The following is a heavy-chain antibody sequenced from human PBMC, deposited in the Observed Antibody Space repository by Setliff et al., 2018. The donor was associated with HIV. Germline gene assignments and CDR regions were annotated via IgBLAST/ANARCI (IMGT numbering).Heavy chain of an antibody. Sequence: PGGSLRLSCAASGFTFDNVDMNWVRQAPGKGPEWVSSISKNSFSIYYTDSVKGRFTVSRDNSRDTLYLQMNSLRAEDTAVCYCATGRLRASSPFDNWGQGTLVTVSS. CDR2: ISKNSFSI. D-gene: IGHD1-26*01. CDR3: ATGRLRASSPFDN. J-gene: IGHJ4*02. V-gene: IGHV3-23*01. CDR1: GFTFDNVD.